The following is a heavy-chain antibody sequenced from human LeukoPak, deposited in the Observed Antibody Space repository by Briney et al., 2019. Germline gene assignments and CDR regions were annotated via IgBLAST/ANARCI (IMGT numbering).Heavy chain of an antibody. CDR2: IKSKTDGGTT. Sequence: GGSLRLSCAASGFTFSNAWMSWVRQAPGKGLEWVGRIKSKTDGGTTDYAAPVKGRFTISRDDLKNTLYLQMNSLKTEDTAVYYCTTAPWIPTIFGVVINNWFDPWGQGTLVTVSS. D-gene: IGHD3-3*01. J-gene: IGHJ5*02. CDR1: GFTFSNAW. CDR3: TTAPWIPTIFGVVINNWFDP. V-gene: IGHV3-15*01.